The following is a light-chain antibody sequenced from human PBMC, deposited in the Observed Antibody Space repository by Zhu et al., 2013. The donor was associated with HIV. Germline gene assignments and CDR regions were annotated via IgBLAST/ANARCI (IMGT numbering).Light chain of an antibody. CDR1: QSVSRH. J-gene: IGKJ1*01. V-gene: IGKV3-20*01. CDR2: GTS. CDR3: QHYATSLWT. Sequence: EFVLTQSPGTLSLSPGERATLSCRASQSVSRHLAWYQQKPGQAPRLLIYGTSNRATGVPARFSGGGSGTEFTLTISSLEPEDFGVYHCQHYATSLWTFGQGTTVEIK.